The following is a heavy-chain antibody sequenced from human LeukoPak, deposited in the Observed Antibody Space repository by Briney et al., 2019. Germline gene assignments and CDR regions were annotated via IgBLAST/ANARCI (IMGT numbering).Heavy chain of an antibody. CDR1: GFTFSHYE. D-gene: IGHD2-2*01. J-gene: IGHJ4*02. Sequence: GGSLRLSCAASGFTFSHYEMNWVRQAPGKGLEWVSYISSSGYNIYYADSVKGRFTISRDNAKNSLYPQMNSLRAEDTAVYYCAREDCSSTSCYDPSVSDYWGQGTLVTVSS. CDR3: AREDCSSTSCYDPSVSDY. V-gene: IGHV3-48*03. CDR2: ISSSGYNI.